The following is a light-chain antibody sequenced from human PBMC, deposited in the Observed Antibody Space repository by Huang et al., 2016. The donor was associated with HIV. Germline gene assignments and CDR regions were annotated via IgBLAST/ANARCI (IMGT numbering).Light chain of an antibody. J-gene: IGKJ5*01. CDR1: QNVNSY. Sequence: DIQMTQSPPSLSASVGDSVTIACRASQNVNSYLNWYQQKPGQAPRLLIFAASRLRSGVPARFSCSGSGTEFTLTISSLQLEDFATYYCQQRFSTTITFGQGTRLDIK. V-gene: IGKV1-39*01. CDR2: AAS. CDR3: QQRFSTTIT.